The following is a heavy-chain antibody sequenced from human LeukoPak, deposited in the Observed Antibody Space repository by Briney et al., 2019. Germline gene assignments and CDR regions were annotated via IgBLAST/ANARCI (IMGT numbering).Heavy chain of an antibody. V-gene: IGHV3-7*01. J-gene: IGHJ1*01. CDR2: IKQDGSEK. D-gene: IGHD6-13*01. Sequence: GGSLRLSCAASGFTFSSYWMSWVRQAPGKGLEWVANIKQDGSEKYYVDSVKGRFTISRDNAKNSLYLQMNSLRAEDTAVYYCARPKASYSSSWYAAEYFQHWGQGTLVTVSP. CDR1: GFTFSSYW. CDR3: ARPKASYSSSWYAAEYFQH.